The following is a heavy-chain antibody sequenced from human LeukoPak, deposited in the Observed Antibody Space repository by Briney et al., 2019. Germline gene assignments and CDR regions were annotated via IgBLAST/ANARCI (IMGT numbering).Heavy chain of an antibody. V-gene: IGHV3-30-3*01. J-gene: IGHJ4*02. CDR3: ARVSVVTAIPFDY. D-gene: IGHD2-21*02. CDR2: ISYDGSNK. Sequence: GGSLRLSCAASGFTFSSYAMHWIRQAPGKGLEWVAVISYDGSNKYYADSVKGRFTISRDNSKNTLYLQMNSLRAEDTAVYYCARVSVVTAIPFDYWGQGTLVTVSS. CDR1: GFTFSSYA.